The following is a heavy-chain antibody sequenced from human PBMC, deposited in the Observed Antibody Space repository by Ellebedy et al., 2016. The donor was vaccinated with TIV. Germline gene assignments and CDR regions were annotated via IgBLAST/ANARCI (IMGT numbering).Heavy chain of an antibody. CDR2: IWYDGCNK. D-gene: IGHD3-9*01. V-gene: IGHV3-33*01. CDR3: AREQSPYYEILTGSFDY. Sequence: GESLKISCAASGFSFSTYGMHWVRQAPGQGLEWVAVIWYDGCNKDYADSVKGRFTISRDNSKSTLYLEMKSLRVEDTAVYYCAREQSPYYEILTGSFDYWGQGALVTVSS. J-gene: IGHJ4*02. CDR1: GFSFSTYG.